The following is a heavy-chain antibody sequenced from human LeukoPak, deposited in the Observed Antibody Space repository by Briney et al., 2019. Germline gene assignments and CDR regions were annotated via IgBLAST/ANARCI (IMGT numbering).Heavy chain of an antibody. V-gene: IGHV4-30-4*01. CDR1: GGSISSGDYY. CDR2: IYYSGST. J-gene: IGHJ5*02. CDR3: AREMAAGPNNWFDP. D-gene: IGHD6-13*01. Sequence: SETLSLTCTVSGGSISSGDYYWSWIRQPPGKGLEWIGYIYYSGSTYYNPSLKSRVTISVDTSKNQLSLKLSSVTAADTAVYYCAREMAAGPNNWFDPWGQGTLVTVSS.